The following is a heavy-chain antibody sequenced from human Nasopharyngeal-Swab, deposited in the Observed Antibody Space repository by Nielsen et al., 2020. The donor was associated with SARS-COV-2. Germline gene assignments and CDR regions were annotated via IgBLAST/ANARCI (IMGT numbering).Heavy chain of an antibody. CDR1: GGSNSRGGNY. Sequence: TLPLTCTGSGGSNSRGGNYWIWTGQQQGKGLEWIGYIDYSGSTYYNPSLKSRVTISVDTSKNQFSLKLSSVTAADTAGYYCARLNGIAAAGTGWFDPWGQGTLVTVSS. CDR3: ARLNGIAAAGTGWFDP. J-gene: IGHJ5*02. V-gene: IGHV4-31*03. D-gene: IGHD6-13*01. CDR2: IDYSGST.